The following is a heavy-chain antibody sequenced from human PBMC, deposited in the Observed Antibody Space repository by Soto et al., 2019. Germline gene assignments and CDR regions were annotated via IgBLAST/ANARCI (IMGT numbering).Heavy chain of an antibody. J-gene: IGHJ4*02. CDR2: ISAYNGNT. V-gene: IGHV1-18*01. CDR3: ARDLWFGERTDY. CDR1: GYTFTSYG. Sequence: ASVKVSCKASGYTFTSYGISWVRQAPGQGLEWMGWISAYNGNTNYAQKLQGRVTMTTDTSTSTAYKELRSLRSDDTAVYYCARDLWFGERTDYWGQGTLVTVSS. D-gene: IGHD3-10*01.